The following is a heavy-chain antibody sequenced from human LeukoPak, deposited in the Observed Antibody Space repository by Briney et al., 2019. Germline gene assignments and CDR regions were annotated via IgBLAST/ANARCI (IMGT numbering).Heavy chain of an antibody. V-gene: IGHV1-46*01. CDR3: ARRGSSGWYFDY. CDR2: INPSGGST. Sequence: ASVKVSCKASGYIFTSYYMHWVRQAPGQGLEWMGIINPSGGSTRYAQKFQGRVTMTRDTTTSTVYMELCSLRSDDTAVYYCARRGSSGWYFDYWGQGTLVTVSS. J-gene: IGHJ4*02. D-gene: IGHD6-19*01. CDR1: GYIFTSYY.